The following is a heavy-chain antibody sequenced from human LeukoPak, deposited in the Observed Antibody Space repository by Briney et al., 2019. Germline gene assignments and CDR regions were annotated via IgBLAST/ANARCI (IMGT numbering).Heavy chain of an antibody. CDR1: GGSINSGTYY. CDR2: INHSGST. J-gene: IGHJ4*02. CDR3: ARVSDVWGTLPLY. D-gene: IGHD3-16*01. Sequence: SQTLSLTCTVSGGSINSGTYYWSWIRQPPGKGLEWIGEINHSGSTNYNPSLKSRVTISVDTSKNQFSLKLSSVTAADTAVYYCARVSDVWGTLPLYWGQGTLVTVSS. V-gene: IGHV4-39*07.